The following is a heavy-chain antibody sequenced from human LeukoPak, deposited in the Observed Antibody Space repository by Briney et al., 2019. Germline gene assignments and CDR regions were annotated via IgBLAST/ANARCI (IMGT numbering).Heavy chain of an antibody. D-gene: IGHD4-17*01. V-gene: IGHV4-34*01. CDR1: GGSFSGYY. Sequence: SETLSLTCAVYGGSFSGYYWSWIRQPPGKGLEWIGEINHSGSTNYNPSLKSRVTISVDTSKNQFSLKLSSVTAADTAVYYCARGSGDYQFWSDPWGQGTLVTVSS. J-gene: IGHJ5*02. CDR3: ARGSGDYQFWSDP. CDR2: INHSGST.